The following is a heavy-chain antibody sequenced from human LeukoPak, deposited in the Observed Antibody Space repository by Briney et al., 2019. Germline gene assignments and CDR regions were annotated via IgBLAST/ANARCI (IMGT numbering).Heavy chain of an antibody. D-gene: IGHD5-18*01. CDR2: ISSSSSTI. J-gene: IGHJ4*02. Sequence: GGSLRVSCAAPGFTFSSYSMNWVRQAPGKGLEWISYISSSSSTIDYADSVKGRFTISRDNAKNSLYLQMNSLRAEDTAVYYCARGRGYNYGYSDYWGQGTLVTVSS. V-gene: IGHV3-48*04. CDR3: ARGRGYNYGYSDY. CDR1: GFTFSSYS.